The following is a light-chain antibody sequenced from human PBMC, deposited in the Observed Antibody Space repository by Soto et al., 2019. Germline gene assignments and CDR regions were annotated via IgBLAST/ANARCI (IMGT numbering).Light chain of an antibody. CDR2: DAS. J-gene: IGKJ3*01. CDR1: QDISNY. CDR3: HKDDNSPFP. V-gene: IGKV1-33*01. Sequence: DIQMTQSPSSLSASVGDRVTITCQASQDISNYLNWYQQTPGKAHQLLIYDASNLETGVPSRFSGSGSGTDFPFTISRLQTEDIATFYCHKDDNSPFPFGPGTKVDIK.